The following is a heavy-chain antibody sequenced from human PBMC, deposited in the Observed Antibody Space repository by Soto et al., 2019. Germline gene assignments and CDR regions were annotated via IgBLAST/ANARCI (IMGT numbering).Heavy chain of an antibody. CDR2: IWYDGRNK. D-gene: IGHD1-26*01. Sequence: GGSLRLSCAASGFTFSSYGMHWVRQAPGKGLEWVAVIWYDGRNKYYADSVKGRFTISRDNSKNTLYLQMNSLRAEDTAVYYCARGEPLGTRPFDYWGQGTLVTVSS. J-gene: IGHJ4*02. CDR3: ARGEPLGTRPFDY. CDR1: GFTFSSYG. V-gene: IGHV3-33*01.